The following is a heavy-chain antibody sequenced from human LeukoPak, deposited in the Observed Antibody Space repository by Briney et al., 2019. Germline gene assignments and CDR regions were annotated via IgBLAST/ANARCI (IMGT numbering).Heavy chain of an antibody. D-gene: IGHD3-16*01. Sequence: PGGSLRLSCAASGFSFSSYAMSWVRQAPGKGLKWVSTINGNGAGTYYADSVKGRFTISRDNSYNTVSLQMNSLRDEDTGVYYCAKGLRTGVGPYMGYHYYMDVWGKGATVTVSS. CDR2: INGNGAGT. CDR1: GFSFSSYA. J-gene: IGHJ6*03. V-gene: IGHV3-23*01. CDR3: AKGLRTGVGPYMGYHYYMDV.